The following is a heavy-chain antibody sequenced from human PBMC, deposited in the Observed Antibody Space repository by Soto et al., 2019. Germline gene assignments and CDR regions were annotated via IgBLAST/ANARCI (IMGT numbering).Heavy chain of an antibody. Sequence: EVQLVESGGGLVQPGGSLRLSCAASGFTFSSYDMHWVRQATGKGLEWVSAIGTDGDTYYPGSVKGRFTISSENAKNYLYLQMNSLRAGDSGVYYCARSGGSWGWGFDYWGQGTLVTVS. D-gene: IGHD2-15*01. V-gene: IGHV3-13*01. J-gene: IGHJ4*02. CDR2: IGTDGDT. CDR3: ARSGGSWGWGFDY. CDR1: GFTFSSYD.